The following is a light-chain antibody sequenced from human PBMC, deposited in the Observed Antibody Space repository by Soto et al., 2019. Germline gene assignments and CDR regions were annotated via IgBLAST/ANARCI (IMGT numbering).Light chain of an antibody. CDR1: QSVSHY. CDR2: DAS. CDR3: QQRSNWPLYT. Sequence: EIVLTQSPATLSLYPGERATLSCRASQSVSHYLAWYQQKPGQAPRLLIYDASNSATGIPARFSGSGSGTDFTLTISSLEPEDFAVYYCQQRSNWPLYTFGQGTKLEIK. V-gene: IGKV3-11*01. J-gene: IGKJ2*01.